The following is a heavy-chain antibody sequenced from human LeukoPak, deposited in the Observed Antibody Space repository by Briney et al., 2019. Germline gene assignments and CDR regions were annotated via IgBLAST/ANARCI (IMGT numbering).Heavy chain of an antibody. D-gene: IGHD6-13*01. J-gene: IGHJ4*02. V-gene: IGHV4-34*01. CDR1: GGSFSGYY. CDR2: INHSGST. Sequence: KPSETLSLTCAVYGGSFSGYYWSWIRQPPGKGLEWIGEINHSGSTNYNPSLKSRVTISVDTSKNQFSLKLSSVTAADTAVYYCARDDGGVAAAGFDYWGQGTLVTVSS. CDR3: ARDDGGVAAAGFDY.